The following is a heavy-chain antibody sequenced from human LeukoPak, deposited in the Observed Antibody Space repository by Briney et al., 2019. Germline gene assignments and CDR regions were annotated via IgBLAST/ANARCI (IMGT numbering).Heavy chain of an antibody. CDR2: IAYDGSRA. Sequence: GRSLRLSCAGSGFTFGGYGMHWFRQTPGKGLEWVAVIAYDGSRAFYADSVKGRFTISRDNSKNTMSVQMDDLRAEDTAVYYCTRYNNDHFDYWGQGTLVTVSP. CDR1: GFTFGGYG. CDR3: TRYNNDHFDY. J-gene: IGHJ4*02. D-gene: IGHD1-14*01. V-gene: IGHV3-33*05.